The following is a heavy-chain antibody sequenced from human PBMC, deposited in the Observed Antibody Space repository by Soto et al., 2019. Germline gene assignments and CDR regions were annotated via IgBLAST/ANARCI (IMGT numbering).Heavy chain of an antibody. CDR2: IDPTDSYT. J-gene: IGHJ6*02. D-gene: IGHD2-2*02. V-gene: IGHV5-10-1*01. CDR3: AATHPLYTTSRGGSYGMDV. CDR1: RYNVTGYW. Sequence: RGESLKISCKGSRYNVTGYWITWVRQMPGKGLEWMGRIDPTDSYTNYSPSFQGNVTISADMSINTAYLQWSSLKASDTAMYYCAATHPLYTTSRGGSYGMDVWGQGTMVTVSS.